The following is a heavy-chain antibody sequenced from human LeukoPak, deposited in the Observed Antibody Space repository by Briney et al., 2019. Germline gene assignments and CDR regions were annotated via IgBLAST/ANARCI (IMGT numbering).Heavy chain of an antibody. CDR3: ARDRLLGDGYNDYFDY. Sequence: ASVKVSCKASGYTFTNYIISWVRQAPGQGLEWMGWISAYNGNTNYAQKLQGRVTMTRDTSTRTVYMELSSLRSEDTAVYYCARDRLLGDGYNDYFDYWGQGTLVTVSS. CDR1: GYTFTNYI. CDR2: ISAYNGNT. J-gene: IGHJ4*02. V-gene: IGHV1-18*01. D-gene: IGHD5-24*01.